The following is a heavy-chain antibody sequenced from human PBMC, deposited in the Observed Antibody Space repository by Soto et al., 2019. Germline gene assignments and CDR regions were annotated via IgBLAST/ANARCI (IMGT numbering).Heavy chain of an antibody. Sequence: SVKVSCKASGGTFSSYAISWVRQAPGQGLEWMGGIIPIFGTANYAQKFQGRVTITADESTSTAYMELSSLRSEDTAVYYCARDKYYYDSSGLSDYWGQGTLVTVSS. J-gene: IGHJ4*02. D-gene: IGHD3-22*01. CDR2: IIPIFGTA. CDR1: GGTFSSYA. V-gene: IGHV1-69*13. CDR3: ARDKYYYDSSGLSDY.